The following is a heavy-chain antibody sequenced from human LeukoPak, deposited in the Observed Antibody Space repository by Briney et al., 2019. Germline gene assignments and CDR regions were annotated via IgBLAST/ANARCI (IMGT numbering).Heavy chain of an antibody. Sequence: KTSETLSLTCAVYGGSFSGYYWSWIRQPPGKGLEWIGEINHSGSTNYNPSLKSRVTISVDTSKNQSSLKLSSVTAEDTAVYYCAKCDSSGWYWENYFDYWGQGTLVTVSS. CDR1: GGSFSGYY. V-gene: IGHV4-34*01. CDR3: AKCDSSGWYWENYFDY. CDR2: INHSGST. J-gene: IGHJ4*02. D-gene: IGHD6-19*01.